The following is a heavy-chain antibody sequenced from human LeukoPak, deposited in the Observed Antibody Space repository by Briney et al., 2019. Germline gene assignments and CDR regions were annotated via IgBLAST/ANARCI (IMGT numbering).Heavy chain of an antibody. CDR2: INHSGST. Sequence: SETLSLTCAVYGGSFSGYYWSWIRQPPGKGLEWIGEINHSGSTNYNPSLKSRVTISVDTSKNQFSLKLSSVTAANTAVYYCARGYHPKYYYDSSGYYGRSVNYYFDYWGQGTLVTVSS. D-gene: IGHD3-22*01. V-gene: IGHV4-34*01. CDR3: ARGYHPKYYYDSSGYYGRSVNYYFDY. CDR1: GGSFSGYY. J-gene: IGHJ4*02.